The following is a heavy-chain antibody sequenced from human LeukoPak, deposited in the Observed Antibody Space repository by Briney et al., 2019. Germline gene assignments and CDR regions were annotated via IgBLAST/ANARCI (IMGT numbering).Heavy chain of an antibody. V-gene: IGHV3-7*03. D-gene: IGHD3-16*01. CDR1: GFTFSNYW. Sequence: GGSLRLSCAASGFTFSNYWMNWVRQAPGKGLEWVANIKQDGSEKYYVDSVEGRFTVSRDNTKNSLYLQMNSLRAEDTAVYYCARALGEGVDYWGQGTLVTVSS. CDR3: ARALGEGVDY. CDR2: IKQDGSEK. J-gene: IGHJ4*02.